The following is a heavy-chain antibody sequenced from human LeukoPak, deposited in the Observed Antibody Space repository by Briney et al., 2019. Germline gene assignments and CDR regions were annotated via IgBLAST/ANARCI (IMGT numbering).Heavy chain of an antibody. CDR3: ARNNGMDV. Sequence: GVLRFSCAASGFALSSHWMTWVRQVPGRGPEWVANVNRDGSETYYLDSVKGRFTISKDNAKNSLYLQMNSLRAEDTALYHCARNNGMDVWGQGTTVIVSS. CDR2: VNRDGSET. CDR1: GFALSSHW. J-gene: IGHJ6*02. V-gene: IGHV3-7*03.